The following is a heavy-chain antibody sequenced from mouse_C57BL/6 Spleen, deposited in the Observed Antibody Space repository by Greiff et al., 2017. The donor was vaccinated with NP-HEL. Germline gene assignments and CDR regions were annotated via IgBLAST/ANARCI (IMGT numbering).Heavy chain of an antibody. J-gene: IGHJ3*01. CDR1: GYTFTSYW. D-gene: IGHD2-5*01. CDR2: IDPSDSET. CDR3: ARESNYGAWFAY. Sequence: QVQLQQPGAELVRPGSSVKLSCKASGYTFTSYWMHWVKQRPIQGLEWIGNIDPSDSETHYNQKFKDKATLTVDKSSSTAYMQLSSLTSEDSAVYYCARESNYGAWFAYWGQGTLVTVSA. V-gene: IGHV1-52*01.